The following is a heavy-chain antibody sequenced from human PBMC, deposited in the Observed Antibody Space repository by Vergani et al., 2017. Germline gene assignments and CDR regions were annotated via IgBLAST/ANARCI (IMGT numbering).Heavy chain of an antibody. CDR1: GFTFSTYG. V-gene: IGHV3-30*02. CDR3: ASSGYCSSTSCYVDY. D-gene: IGHD2-2*01. J-gene: IGHJ4*02. CDR2: IQYDGSNK. Sequence: QVQLVESGGGVVRPGGSLRVSCAASGFTFSTYGMHWVRQAPGKGLEWVAFIQYDGSNKYYADSVKGRFTISRDNAKNSLYLQMNSLRAEDTAVYYCASSGYCSSTSCYVDYWGQGTLVTVSS.